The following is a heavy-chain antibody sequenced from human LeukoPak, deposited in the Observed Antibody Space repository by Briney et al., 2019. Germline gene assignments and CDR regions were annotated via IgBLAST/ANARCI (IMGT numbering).Heavy chain of an antibody. Sequence: SQTLSLTCAISGDSVSSNSAAWNWIRQSPSRGLEWLGRTYYRSKWYNDYEVSVKSRITINPDTSKNQFSLQLNSVTPEDTAVYYCAGSKLTGDQDYFDYWGQGTLVTVSS. D-gene: IGHD7-27*01. CDR2: TYYRSKWYN. J-gene: IGHJ4*02. CDR3: AGSKLTGDQDYFDY. CDR1: GDSVSSNSAA. V-gene: IGHV6-1*01.